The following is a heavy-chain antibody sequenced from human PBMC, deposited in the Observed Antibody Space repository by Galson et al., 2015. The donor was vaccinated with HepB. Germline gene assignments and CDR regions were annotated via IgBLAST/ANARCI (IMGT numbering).Heavy chain of an antibody. D-gene: IGHD1-14*01. CDR1: GGSISSGSYY. J-gene: IGHJ6*03. CDR2: IYTSGST. CDR3: ARRTSHYYYYMDV. V-gene: IGHV4-61*02. Sequence: TLSLTCTVSGGSISSGSYYWSWIRQPAGKGLEWIGRIYTSGSTYYNPSLKSRVTISVDTSKNQFSLKLSSVTAADTAVYYCARRTSHYYYYMDVWGKGTTVTVSS.